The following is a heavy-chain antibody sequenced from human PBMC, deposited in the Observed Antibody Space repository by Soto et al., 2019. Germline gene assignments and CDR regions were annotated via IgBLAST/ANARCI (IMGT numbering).Heavy chain of an antibody. D-gene: IGHD6-19*01. CDR1: GFTFSSYA. Sequence: EVQLLESGGGLVQPGGSLRLSCAASGFTFSSYAMSWVRQAPGKGLEWVSAISGSGGSTYYADSVKGRFTISRDNSKNTLYLQMNSLRAEDTAVYYCAKASTSIAVAANDLDYWGQGTLVTVSS. J-gene: IGHJ4*02. CDR2: ISGSGGST. V-gene: IGHV3-23*01. CDR3: AKASTSIAVAANDLDY.